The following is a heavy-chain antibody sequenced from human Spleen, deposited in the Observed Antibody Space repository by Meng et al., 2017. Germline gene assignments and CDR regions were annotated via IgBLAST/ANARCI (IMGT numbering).Heavy chain of an antibody. CDR1: GYTFPSTA. Sequence: QGQRVQSGSEVKKAWASGKVTCKASGYTFPSTAMHWVRQAPGQRLEWMGWIDTGKGNTKYSQKLQGRVTLTRDTSASTVYMDLSSLRSEDTGVYYCARDLGSAAGYWGQGTLVTVSS. CDR2: IDTGKGNT. D-gene: IGHD1-26*01. CDR3: ARDLGSAAGY. J-gene: IGHJ4*02. V-gene: IGHV1-3*04.